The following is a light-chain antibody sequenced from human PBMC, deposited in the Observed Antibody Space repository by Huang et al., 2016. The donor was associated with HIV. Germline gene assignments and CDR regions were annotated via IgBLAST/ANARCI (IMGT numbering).Light chain of an antibody. CDR3: QQYDNWPPFT. J-gene: IGKJ2*01. CDR1: QSVNNN. CDR2: GAS. Sequence: EIVMTQSPATLSVSPGERATLSCRASQSVNNNLAWYQQKPGQAPRLLIYGASTRATAGAARFSGSGSGTEFTLTISGLQSEDSAVYYCQQYDNWPPFTFGQGTKLEIK. V-gene: IGKV3-15*01.